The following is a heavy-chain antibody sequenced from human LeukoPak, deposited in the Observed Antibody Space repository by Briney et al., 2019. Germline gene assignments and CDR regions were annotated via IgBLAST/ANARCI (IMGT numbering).Heavy chain of an antibody. V-gene: IGHV3-15*01. CDR2: IKTEGEGGTT. Sequence: PGGSLRLSCAASNFTFTNAWMTWVRQAPGKGLEWVGRIKTEGEGGTTDYAAPVKGRFTISRDDSKKMLFLQMTGLKTEDTAVYYCSTEVFTGNYYDTYYWGQGTQVTVSS. J-gene: IGHJ4*02. CDR3: STEVFTGNYYDTYY. CDR1: NFTFTNAW. D-gene: IGHD1-26*01.